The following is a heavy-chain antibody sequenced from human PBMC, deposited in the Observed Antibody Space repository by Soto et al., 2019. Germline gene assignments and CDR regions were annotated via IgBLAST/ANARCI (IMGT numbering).Heavy chain of an antibody. CDR2: ISGSGGST. D-gene: IGHD3-9*01. J-gene: IGHJ4*02. CDR1: GFTFSSYA. Sequence: PGGSLRLSCAASGFTFSSYAMSWVRQAPGKGLEWVSAISGSGGSTYYADSVKGRFTISRDNSKNTLYLQMNSLRAEDTAVYYCAKESTPPYYDILTGPSFDYCGQGILVTGSS. V-gene: IGHV3-23*01. CDR3: AKESTPPYYDILTGPSFDY.